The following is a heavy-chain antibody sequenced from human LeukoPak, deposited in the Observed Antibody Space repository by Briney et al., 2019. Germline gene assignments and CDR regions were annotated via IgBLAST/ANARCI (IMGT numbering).Heavy chain of an antibody. J-gene: IGHJ4*02. Sequence: PSESLSLTCAVYGGSFSGYCWGWVRLPPGRGMEWVGVINHSGSSNYNPSLKSRVTISVDTSKNQFSLKLSSVTAADTAVYYCARGPKYCSGGSCYSHYFDYWGQGTLVTVSS. D-gene: IGHD2-15*01. CDR3: ARGPKYCSGGSCYSHYFDY. CDR2: INHSGSS. V-gene: IGHV4-34*01. CDR1: GGSFSGYC.